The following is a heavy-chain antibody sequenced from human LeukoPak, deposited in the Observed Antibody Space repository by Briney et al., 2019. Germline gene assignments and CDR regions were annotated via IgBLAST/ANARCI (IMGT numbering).Heavy chain of an antibody. D-gene: IGHD3-9*01. CDR1: GFTFSSYW. V-gene: IGHV3-7*01. CDR3: ARVEDYDILTGFDY. Sequence: GGSLRLSCAASGFTFSSYWMSWVRQAPGKGLEWVANIKQDGSEKYYVGSVKGRFTISRDNAKNSLYLQMNSLRAEDTAVYYCARVEDYDILTGFDYWGQGTLVTVSS. CDR2: IKQDGSEK. J-gene: IGHJ4*02.